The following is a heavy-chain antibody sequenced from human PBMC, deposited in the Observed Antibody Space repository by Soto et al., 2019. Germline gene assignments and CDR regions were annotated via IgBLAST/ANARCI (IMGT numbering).Heavy chain of an antibody. V-gene: IGHV4-34*01. CDR3: SRIAVSAPFTGFDN. CDR1: GGSFSGYY. J-gene: IGHJ4*02. D-gene: IGHD6-19*01. CDR2: INHSGST. Sequence: SETLSLTCAVYGGSFSGYYWSWIRQPPGKGLEWIGEINHSGSTNYNPSLKSRVAISVDTSKNQFSLKLSSVTAADTAVYYCSRIAVSAPFTGFDNWGRETLVTVSS.